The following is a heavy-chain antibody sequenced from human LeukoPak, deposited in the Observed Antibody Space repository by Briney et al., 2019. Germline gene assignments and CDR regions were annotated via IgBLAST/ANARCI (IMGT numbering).Heavy chain of an antibody. CDR1: EFTFFTYW. CDR3: ARAGRKSRGVDLVRKKETGYYYYMDV. V-gene: IGHV3-7*01. J-gene: IGHJ6*03. Sequence: GGSLRLSCAASEFTFFTYWMSWVRQAPGKGLEWVANIKQDGSEKYYVDSVKGRFTISRDNAKNSLYLQMNSLRAEDTAVYYCARAGRKSRGVDLVRKKETGYYYYMDVWGKGTTVTVSS. D-gene: IGHD3-10*02. CDR2: IKQDGSEK.